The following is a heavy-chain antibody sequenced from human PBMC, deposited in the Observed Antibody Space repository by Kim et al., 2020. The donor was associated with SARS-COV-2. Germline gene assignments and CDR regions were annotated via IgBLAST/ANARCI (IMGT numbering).Heavy chain of an antibody. V-gene: IGHV3-21*01. CDR1: GFTFGGYS. CDR3: ARVVVACTSDY. CDR2: ISSSSGNI. D-gene: IGHD6-19*01. J-gene: IGHJ4*02. Sequence: GGSLRLSCAASGFTFGGYSMHWVRQAPGKGLEWVSSISSSSGNIYYADSVKGRFTISRDNAKNSLYLQMNSLRAEDTAVYYCARVVVACTSDYWGQGTLVTVSS.